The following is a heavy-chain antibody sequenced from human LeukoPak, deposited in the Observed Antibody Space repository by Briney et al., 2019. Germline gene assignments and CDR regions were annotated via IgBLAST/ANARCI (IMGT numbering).Heavy chain of an antibody. CDR2: ISYDGSNK. CDR3: AKLRYYYDSSGYYPSDY. J-gene: IGHJ4*02. D-gene: IGHD3-22*01. V-gene: IGHV3-30*18. Sequence: PGGSLRLSCAASGFTFSSYSMNWVRQAPGKGLEWVAVISYDGSNKYYADSVKGRFTISRDNSKNTLYLEMNSLRAEDTAVYYCAKLRYYYDSSGYYPSDYWGQGTLVTVSS. CDR1: GFTFSSYS.